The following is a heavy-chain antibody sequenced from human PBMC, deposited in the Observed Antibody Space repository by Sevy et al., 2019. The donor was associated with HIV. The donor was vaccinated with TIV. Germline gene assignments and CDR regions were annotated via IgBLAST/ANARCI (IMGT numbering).Heavy chain of an antibody. Sequence: GGSLRLSCAASGFTVSSNYMSWVRQAPGKGLEWVSVIYSGGSTYYADSVKGRFTISRDNSKNTLYLQMNSLRAEDTAVYYCAKAKYPISITGTTGYYYYYYGMDVWGQGTTVTVSS. CDR3: AKAKYPISITGTTGYYYYYYGMDV. V-gene: IGHV3-53*01. D-gene: IGHD1-7*01. CDR2: IYSGGST. J-gene: IGHJ6*02. CDR1: GFTVSSNY.